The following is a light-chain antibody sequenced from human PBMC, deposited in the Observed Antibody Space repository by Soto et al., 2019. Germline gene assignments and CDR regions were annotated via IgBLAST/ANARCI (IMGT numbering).Light chain of an antibody. V-gene: IGLV2-14*01. J-gene: IGLJ1*01. CDR2: DVS. Sequence: QSVLTQPAPLSGSPGQSITISCTGTSRDVGGYNYVSWYQQHPGKAPKLMIYDVSNRPSGVSNRFSGSKSGNTASLTISGLQAEDEADYYCSSYTSSSTYVFGTGTKVTVL. CDR3: SSYTSSSTYV. CDR1: SRDVGGYNY.